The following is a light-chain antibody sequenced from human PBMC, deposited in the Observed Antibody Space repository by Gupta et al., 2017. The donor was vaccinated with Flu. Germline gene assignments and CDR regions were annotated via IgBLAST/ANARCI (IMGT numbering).Light chain of an antibody. CDR3: QQYYTLRS. Sequence: SPANLSWSPGERATHSCRDRQSVSSRLAWYQQKPGQTHRLIIYDASSSASGITARFNGSGSATEFTLISSRLQYEDFALYYCQQYYTLRSFGGGTTVEIK. CDR2: DAS. CDR1: QSVSSR. J-gene: IGKJ4*01. V-gene: IGKV3-15*01.